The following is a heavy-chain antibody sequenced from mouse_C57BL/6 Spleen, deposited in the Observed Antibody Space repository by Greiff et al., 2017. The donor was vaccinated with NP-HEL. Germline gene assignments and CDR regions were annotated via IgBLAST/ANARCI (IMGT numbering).Heavy chain of an antibody. CDR1: GFSLTSYA. CDR2: IWTGGGT. CDR3: ARAPGSSYSYAMDY. D-gene: IGHD1-1*01. V-gene: IGHV2-9-1*01. J-gene: IGHJ4*01. Sequence: VQLQQSGPGLVAPSQSLSITCTVSGFSLTSYAISWVRQPPGKGLEWLGVIWTGGGTNYNSALKSRLSISKDNSKSQVFLKMNSLQTDDTARYYCARAPGSSYSYAMDYWGQGTSVTVSS.